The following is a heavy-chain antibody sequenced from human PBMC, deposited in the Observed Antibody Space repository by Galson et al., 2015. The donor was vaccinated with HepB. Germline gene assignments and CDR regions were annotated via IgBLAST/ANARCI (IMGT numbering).Heavy chain of an antibody. CDR3: ARVNGDYGFDY. J-gene: IGHJ4*02. Sequence: ALRLPCAASGLTVSSNYMSWVRQAPGKGLEWVSVIYSGGSTYYADSVKGRFTISRDNSKNTLYLQMNSLRAEDTAVYYCARVNGDYGFDYWGQGTLVTVSS. CDR2: IYSGGST. D-gene: IGHD4-17*01. V-gene: IGHV3-66*02. CDR1: GLTVSSNY.